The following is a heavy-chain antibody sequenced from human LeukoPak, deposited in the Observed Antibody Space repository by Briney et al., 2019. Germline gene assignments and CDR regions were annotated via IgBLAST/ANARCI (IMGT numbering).Heavy chain of an antibody. CDR1: GVSISSYY. V-gene: IGHV4-59*01. D-gene: IGHD6-13*01. J-gene: IGHJ4*02. CDR2: IYYSGST. Sequence: SETLSLTCTVSGVSISSYYWSWIRQPPGKGLEWIGYIYYSGSTNYNPSLKSRVTISVDTSKNQFSLKLSSVTAADTAVYYCARSGIAVDYWGQGTLVTVSS. CDR3: ARSGIAVDY.